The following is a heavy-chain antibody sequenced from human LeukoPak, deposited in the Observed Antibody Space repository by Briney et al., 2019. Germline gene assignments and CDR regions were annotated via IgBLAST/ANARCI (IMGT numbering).Heavy chain of an antibody. Sequence: GGSLRLSCAASGFTFTNYWMHWVRQAPGMGLVWVSRLPPDELGIIYADSVKGRFTVSRDNAKNTVYPQMNNLRVDDTAMYYCVGTIASRGSEYWGQGALVTVSS. CDR3: VGTIASRGSEY. D-gene: IGHD6-6*01. V-gene: IGHV3-74*01. CDR2: LPPDELGI. CDR1: GFTFTNYW. J-gene: IGHJ4*02.